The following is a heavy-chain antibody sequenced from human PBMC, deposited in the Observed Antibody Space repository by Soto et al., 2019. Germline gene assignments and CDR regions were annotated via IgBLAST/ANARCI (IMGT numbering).Heavy chain of an antibody. Sequence: PGGSLRLSCAASGFIFSSYDVHWVRQAPGKGLEWVSVITTTGDTYYAASVKGRFTISRENAKNSLYLQMNSLRAEDTAVYYCAREKYGPSFDIWGQGTMVTVSS. CDR2: ITTTGDT. CDR3: AREKYGPSFDI. V-gene: IGHV3-13*01. J-gene: IGHJ3*02. CDR1: GFIFSSYD. D-gene: IGHD3-10*01.